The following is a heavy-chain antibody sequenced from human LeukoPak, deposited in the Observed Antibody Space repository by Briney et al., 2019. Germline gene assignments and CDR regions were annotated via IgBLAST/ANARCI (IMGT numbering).Heavy chain of an antibody. J-gene: IGHJ4*02. CDR1: GYTFTSYD. CDR3: ARSLGAYYDSSGYYSYYFDY. V-gene: IGHV1-8*01. Sequence: ASVKVSCKASGYTFTSYDINWVRQATGQGLECMGWMNPNSGNTGYAQKFQGRVTMTRNTSISTAYMELSSLRSEDTAVYYCARSLGAYYDSSGYYSYYFDYWGQGTLVTVSS. CDR2: MNPNSGNT. D-gene: IGHD3-22*01.